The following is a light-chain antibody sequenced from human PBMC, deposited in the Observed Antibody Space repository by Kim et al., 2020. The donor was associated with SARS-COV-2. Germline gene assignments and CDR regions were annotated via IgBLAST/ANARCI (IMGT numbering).Light chain of an antibody. CDR3: QQYKSFPHT. J-gene: IGKJ2*01. V-gene: IGKV1-5*01. CDR2: DAS. Sequence: SASGGDRVTITCRASQSINTWLAWHQQKPGKAPKVLIYDASSLESGVPSRFSGSGSGTEFTLTISSLQSDDFASYYCQQYKSFPHTFGQGTKLEI. CDR1: QSINTW.